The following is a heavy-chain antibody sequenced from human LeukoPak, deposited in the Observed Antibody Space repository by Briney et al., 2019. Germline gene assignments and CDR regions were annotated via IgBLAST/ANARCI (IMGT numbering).Heavy chain of an antibody. CDR2: IYTGGNT. D-gene: IGHD3-22*01. CDR1: GFTFSNFW. Sequence: GGSLRLSCAASGFTFSNFWMNWVRQAPGKGLEWVSTIYTGGNTYYAASVKGRFTISRDFSKNTVFLHMNSLRAEDTAMYYCARGDDSGYYDYFDYWGQGALVTVSS. V-gene: IGHV3-53*01. J-gene: IGHJ4*02. CDR3: ARGDDSGYYDYFDY.